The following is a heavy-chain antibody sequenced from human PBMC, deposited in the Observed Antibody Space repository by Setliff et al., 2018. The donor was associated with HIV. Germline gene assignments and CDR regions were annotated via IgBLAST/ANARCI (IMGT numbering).Heavy chain of an antibody. D-gene: IGHD2-21*01. CDR1: GDSFTTTSHS. CDR2: VYSRGNT. J-gene: IGHJ4*02. V-gene: IGHV4-61*09. CDR3: ARGRLMGSSVLFFDF. Sequence: SETLSLTCDVSGDSFTTTSHSWAWLRQPAGRGLEWIGHVYSRGNTDYNPSLASRVSILMSTSEIQFSLTLNSVTAADTAKYYCARGRLMGSSVLFFDFWGQGVLVTVSS.